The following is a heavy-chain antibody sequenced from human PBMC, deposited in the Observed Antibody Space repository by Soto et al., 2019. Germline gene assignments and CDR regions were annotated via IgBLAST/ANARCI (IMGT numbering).Heavy chain of an antibody. CDR2: ISGSGAGT. J-gene: IGHJ4*01. Sequence: QVSESGGGLGQPGGSLRLSCTVSGLTFRSFAMIWVRQATGKGLEWVSTISGSGAGTSYADSVKGRLTISRDNSKNTLARQMNSRRANARAVYYCAKNNGLLLENYCFDYWGHGTLVTVS. D-gene: IGHD3-3*01. CDR3: AKNNGLLLENYCFDY. V-gene: IGHV3-23*01. CDR1: GLTFRSFA.